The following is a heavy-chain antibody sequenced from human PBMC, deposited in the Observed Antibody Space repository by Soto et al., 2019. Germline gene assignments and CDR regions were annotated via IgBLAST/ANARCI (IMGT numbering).Heavy chain of an antibody. D-gene: IGHD3-10*01. V-gene: IGHV4-39*01. CDR3: ATTYYFGSGSAY. J-gene: IGHJ4*02. Sequence: QLQLQESGPGLVKPSETLSLTCTVSGGSISSSSYYWGWIRQPPGKGLEWIGSIYYSGSTYYNPSLEGRVTISVDTSKNQFSLQLSSVTAADTAVYYCATTYYFGSGSAYWGQGTLVTVSS. CDR2: IYYSGST. CDR1: GGSISSSSYY.